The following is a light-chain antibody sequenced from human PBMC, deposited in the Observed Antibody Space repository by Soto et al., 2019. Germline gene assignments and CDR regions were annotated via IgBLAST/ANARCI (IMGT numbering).Light chain of an antibody. CDR3: QQYNSYPYT. CDR2: DAS. Sequence: DIQMTQSPSTLSASVGDRVTITCRASQSISSWLAWYQQKPGKAPKLLIYDASSLESGVPSRFSGSGSGTEFTLTISGLQPDDFATYYCQQYNSYPYTFGQGTKVYIK. J-gene: IGKJ2*01. V-gene: IGKV1-5*01. CDR1: QSISSW.